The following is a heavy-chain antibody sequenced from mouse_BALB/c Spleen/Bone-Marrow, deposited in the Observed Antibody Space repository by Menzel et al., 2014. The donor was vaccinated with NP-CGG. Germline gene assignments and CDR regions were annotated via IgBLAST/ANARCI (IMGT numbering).Heavy chain of an antibody. V-gene: IGHV1-54*01. Sequence: VQLQQSGAELVRPGTSVKVSCKASGYAFTNYLIEWVKQRPGQGLKWIGVINPGSGGTNYNEKFKGKATLTPDKSSSTAYMQLSSLTSDDSAVYFCARWDYAMDYWGQGTSVTVSS. CDR3: ARWDYAMDY. CDR2: INPGSGGT. J-gene: IGHJ4*01. CDR1: GYAFTNYL.